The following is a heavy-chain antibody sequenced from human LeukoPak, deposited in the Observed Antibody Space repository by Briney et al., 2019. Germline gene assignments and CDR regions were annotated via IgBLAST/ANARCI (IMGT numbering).Heavy chain of an antibody. J-gene: IGHJ5*02. V-gene: IGHV3-23*01. CDR1: GFTFSSYD. CDR2: IRPSGDNT. D-gene: IGHD1-26*01. CDR3: ARVGGWHWFDP. Sequence: PGGSLRLSCVASGFTFSSYDMTWVRQAPGRRLEWVSSIRPSGDNTYYGDSVKGRFTISRDNSKNTVYLQMNNMRVDDTAVYYYARVGGWHWFDPWGQGTLVTVSS.